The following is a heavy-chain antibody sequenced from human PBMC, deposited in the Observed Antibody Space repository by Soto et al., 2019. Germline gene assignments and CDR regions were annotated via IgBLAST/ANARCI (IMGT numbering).Heavy chain of an antibody. J-gene: IGHJ4*02. CDR3: ARGGTPIDC. CDR2: INPSGGST. CDR1: GYIFTSYY. V-gene: IGHV1-46*01. Sequence: ASVKVSCKAVGYIFTSYYIHWVRQAPGQGLEWMGLINPSGGSTNYAQNFQGRVNMTTDTSTSTAYMELRSLRSDDTAVYYCARGGTPIDCRGQGPLGTVSS. D-gene: IGHD3-16*01.